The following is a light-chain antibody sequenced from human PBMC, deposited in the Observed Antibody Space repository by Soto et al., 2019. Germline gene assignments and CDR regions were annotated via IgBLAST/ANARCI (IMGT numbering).Light chain of an antibody. CDR1: SSDVGGYNY. V-gene: IGLV2-14*01. CDR3: SSYTGSSTPLV. Sequence: QSALTQPASVSGSPGQSITISCTGTSSDVGGYNYVSWYQQHPVKAPKLLIYEVSNRPSGVSIRFSGSKSGNTASLTISGLQAEDEADYYCSSYTGSSTPLVFGGGTKVTVL. J-gene: IGLJ3*02. CDR2: EVS.